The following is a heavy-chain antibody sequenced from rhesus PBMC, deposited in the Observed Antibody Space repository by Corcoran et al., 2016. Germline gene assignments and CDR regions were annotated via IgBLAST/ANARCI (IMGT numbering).Heavy chain of an antibody. CDR1: GGSISSNY. CDR2: ISGSGGRT. V-gene: IGHV4-173*01. J-gene: IGHJ5-2*02. Sequence: QLQLQESGPGLVKPSETLSLTCAVSGGSISSNYWSWIRQPPGKGLEWIERISGSGGRTAANPSLKSRVTISTDTSKNQFSLKLSSVTAADTAVYYCARVVVINNSLDVWGRGVLVTVSS. CDR3: ARVVVINNSLDV. D-gene: IGHD2-21*01.